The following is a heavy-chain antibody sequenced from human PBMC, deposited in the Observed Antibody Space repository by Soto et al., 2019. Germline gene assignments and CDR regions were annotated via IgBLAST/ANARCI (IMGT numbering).Heavy chain of an antibody. Sequence: GGSLRLSCAASGFTFTTYYMNWVRQAPGKGLEWVSTISGNGDVPNYADSVKGRFTISRDNSKNTLYLQMNGLRVEDTAVYYCAKRYSSAWGVGMDVWGQGTTVTVSS. CDR1: GFTFTTYY. CDR3: AKRYSSAWGVGMDV. CDR2: ISGNGDVP. D-gene: IGHD6-19*01. V-gene: IGHV3-23*01. J-gene: IGHJ6*02.